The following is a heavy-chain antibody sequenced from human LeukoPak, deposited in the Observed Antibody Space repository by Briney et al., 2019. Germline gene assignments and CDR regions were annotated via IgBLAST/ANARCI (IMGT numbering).Heavy chain of an antibody. V-gene: IGHV3-23*01. J-gene: IGHJ2*01. Sequence: PGGTLRLSCAASGFSFRSHGMNWVRQAPGKGLEWVSGISPRGDITYYKDSVRGRFTISRDNFKNTVSLQLNSLRAEDTAVYYCARRGGYGDSYWYFDLWGRGTLVTVSS. D-gene: IGHD4-17*01. CDR1: GFSFRSHG. CDR3: ARRGGYGDSYWYFDL. CDR2: ISPRGDIT.